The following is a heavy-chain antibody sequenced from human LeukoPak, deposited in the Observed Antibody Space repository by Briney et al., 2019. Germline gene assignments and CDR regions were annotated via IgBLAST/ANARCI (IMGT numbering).Heavy chain of an antibody. CDR3: AREKYDTSPDY. D-gene: IGHD2/OR15-2a*01. J-gene: IGHJ4*02. V-gene: IGHV4-39*07. Sequence: PSETLSLTCTVFGGSINSRSYYWGWIRQPPGKGLEWIGIIYYSGTTSYNPSLKSRVTISVDTSKNQFSLKLNSVTAADTAAYYCAREKYDTSPDYWGQGTLVTVSS. CDR2: IYYSGTT. CDR1: GGSINSRSYY.